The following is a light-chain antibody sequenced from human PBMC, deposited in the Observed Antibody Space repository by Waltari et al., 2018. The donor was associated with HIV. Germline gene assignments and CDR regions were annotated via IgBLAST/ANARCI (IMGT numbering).Light chain of an antibody. CDR2: QDS. CDR3: QAWDSSTYVV. J-gene: IGLJ2*01. Sequence: SYELTHPPSVSVSPAQTATITCAGAKSWDKYACWYQQKPGQSPVLVIYQDSKRPSGIPERFSCSNSGNTATLTISGTQAMDEADYYCQAWDSSTYVVFGGGTKLTVL. CDR1: KSWDKY. V-gene: IGLV3-1*01.